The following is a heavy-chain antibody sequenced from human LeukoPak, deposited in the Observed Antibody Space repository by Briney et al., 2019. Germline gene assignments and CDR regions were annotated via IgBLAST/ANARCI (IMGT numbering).Heavy chain of an antibody. CDR2: INPNSGGT. CDR1: GYTFTGYY. J-gene: IGHJ6*03. D-gene: IGHD1-26*01. CDR3: ARDTGLGGYYYYYMDV. V-gene: IGHV1-2*02. Sequence: ASVTVSFKASGYTFTGYYMHWVRQAPGQGREGMGWINPNSGGTNYAQKSQGRVTMTRDTSISTAYMELSRLRSDDTAVYYCARDTGLGGYYYYYMDVWGKGTTVTVSS.